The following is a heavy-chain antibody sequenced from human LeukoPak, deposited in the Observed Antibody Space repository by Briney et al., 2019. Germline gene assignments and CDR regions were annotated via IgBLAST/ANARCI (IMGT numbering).Heavy chain of an antibody. CDR1: GGTFSSYA. V-gene: IGHV1-69*13. CDR3: AASLNNSNYDFWSGPVISDAFDI. D-gene: IGHD3-3*01. CDR2: IIPIFGTA. J-gene: IGHJ3*02. Sequence: ASVKVSCKASGGTFSSYAISWVRQAPGQGLEWMGGIIPIFGTANYAQKFQGRVTITADESTSTAYMELSSLRSEDTAVYYCAASLNNSNYDFWSGPVISDAFDIWGQGTMVTVSS.